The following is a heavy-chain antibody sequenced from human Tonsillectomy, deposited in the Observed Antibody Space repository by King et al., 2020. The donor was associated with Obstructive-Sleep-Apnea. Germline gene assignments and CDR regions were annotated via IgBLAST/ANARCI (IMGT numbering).Heavy chain of an antibody. CDR1: GGTFSSYA. V-gene: IGHV1-69*10. CDR2: IIPILGIA. Sequence: QLVQSGAEVKKPGSSVKVSCKASGGTFSSYAISWVRQAPGQGLEWMGGIIPILGIANYAQKFQGRVTITADKSTSTAYMELSSLRSEDTAVYYCARGRGVTTVVTPSDYYYYGMDVWGQGTTVTVSS. J-gene: IGHJ6*02. CDR3: ARGRGVTTVVTPSDYYYYGMDV. D-gene: IGHD4-23*01.